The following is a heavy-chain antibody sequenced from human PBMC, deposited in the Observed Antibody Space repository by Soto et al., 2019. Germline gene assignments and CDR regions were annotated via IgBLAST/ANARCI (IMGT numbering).Heavy chain of an antibody. CDR2: IIPMFGTA. J-gene: IGHJ4*02. D-gene: IGHD5-18*01. CDR1: GGTFSTYA. V-gene: IGHV1-69*12. Sequence: QVQLVQSGAEVKKPESSVKVSCKAPGGTFSTYAISWVRQAPGQGLEWMGGIIPMFGTANYAQRFQDRVTIAAVESTMTVYMELSSLRSEDTAVYFCASGIQLWLRRINNGYSGWGQGTLVTVSS. CDR3: ASGIQLWLRRINNGYSG.